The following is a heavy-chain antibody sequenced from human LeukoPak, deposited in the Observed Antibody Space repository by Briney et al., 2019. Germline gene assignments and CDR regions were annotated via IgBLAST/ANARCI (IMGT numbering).Heavy chain of an antibody. D-gene: IGHD5-12*01. J-gene: IGHJ4*02. CDR3: ARFGYSGWNLEY. V-gene: IGHV3-7*01. Sequence: PGGSLRLSCAASGFSFRDFWMTWVRQAPGKGPEWVANINQGGSVKYYVDSVKGRFTISRDDAKSSLYVQMNSLRDEDTAVYCCARFGYSGWNLEYWGQGTLVTVSP. CDR1: GFSFRDFW. CDR2: INQGGSVK.